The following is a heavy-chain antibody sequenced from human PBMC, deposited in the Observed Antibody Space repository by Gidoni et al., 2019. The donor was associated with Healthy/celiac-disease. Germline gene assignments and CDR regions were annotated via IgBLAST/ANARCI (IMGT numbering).Heavy chain of an antibody. CDR3: ARGHYYDSSGYYWEY. J-gene: IGHJ4*02. CDR1: GGSVSSGSYY. Sequence: QVQLQESGPGLVKPSETLSLPCTVSGGSVSSGSYYWSWIRQPPGKGREWIGYSYYSGSTNYNPSLKSRVIISVDTSKNQFSLKLSSVTAADTAVYYCARGHYYDSSGYYWEYWGQGTLVTVSS. V-gene: IGHV4-61*01. D-gene: IGHD3-22*01. CDR2: SYYSGST.